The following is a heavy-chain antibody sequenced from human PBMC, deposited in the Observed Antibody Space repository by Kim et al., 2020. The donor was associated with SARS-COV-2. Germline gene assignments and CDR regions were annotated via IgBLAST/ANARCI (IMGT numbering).Heavy chain of an antibody. D-gene: IGHD5-18*01. J-gene: IGHJ6*02. CDR1: GFTFSSYS. CDR2: ISSSSSYI. CDR3: AVTAMVIRGMDV. Sequence: GGSLRLSCAASGFTFSSYSMNWVRQAPGKGLEWVSSISSSSSYIYYADSVEGRFTISRDNAKNSLYLQMNSLRAEDTAVYYCAVTAMVIRGMDVWGQGTTVTVSS. V-gene: IGHV3-21*01.